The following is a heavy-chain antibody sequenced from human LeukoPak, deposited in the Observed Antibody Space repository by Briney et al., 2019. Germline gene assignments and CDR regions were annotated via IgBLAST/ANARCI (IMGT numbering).Heavy chain of an antibody. D-gene: IGHD6-13*01. CDR3: ARRAGGTNYFDY. Sequence: GGSLRLSCAASGFTFSSYVMSWVRQAPGKGLEWVSGISGRGSSTYYADSVKGRFTISRDNSKNTLYLQMNSLRAEDTAVHYCARRAGGTNYFDYWGQGTLATVSS. CDR2: ISGRGSST. CDR1: GFTFSSYV. V-gene: IGHV3-23*01. J-gene: IGHJ4*02.